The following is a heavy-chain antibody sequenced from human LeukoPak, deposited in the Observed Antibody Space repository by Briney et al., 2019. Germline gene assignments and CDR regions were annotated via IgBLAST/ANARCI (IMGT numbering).Heavy chain of an antibody. D-gene: IGHD2-2*01. J-gene: IGHJ3*02. V-gene: IGHV1-69*05. Sequence: ASVKVSCKASGGTFSSYAISWVRQAPGQGLEWMGGIIPIFGTANYVQKFQGRVTITTDESTSTAYMELSSLRSEDTAVYYCARGYVVVGGYDAFDIWGQGTMVTVSS. CDR1: GGTFSSYA. CDR2: IIPIFGTA. CDR3: ARGYVVVGGYDAFDI.